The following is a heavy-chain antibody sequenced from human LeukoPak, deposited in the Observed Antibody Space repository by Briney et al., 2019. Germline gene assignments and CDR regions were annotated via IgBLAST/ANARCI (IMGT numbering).Heavy chain of an antibody. CDR1: GSIFTSYW. CDR2: IYPGDSDT. V-gene: IGHV5-51*01. D-gene: IGHD6-13*01. CDR3: ARHGRAIAGDY. Sequence: GASLQISGEGSGSIFTSYWIGWVRQLPGKGLEWMGIIYPGDSDTTDNPAFQSQVTISSNKSINTAYLQWSSLKASDTAMYYCARHGRAIAGDYWGQGTLVTVS. J-gene: IGHJ4*02.